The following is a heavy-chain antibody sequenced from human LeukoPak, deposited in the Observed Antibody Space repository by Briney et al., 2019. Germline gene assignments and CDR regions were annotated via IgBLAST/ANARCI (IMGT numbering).Heavy chain of an antibody. Sequence: PGGSLRLSCAASGFTFSSYGMHWVRQAPGKGLEWVAFIRYDGSNKYYADSVKGRFTISRDNSKNTLYLQMNSLRAEDTAVYYCPKDIVVVPALHDAFDIWGQGTMVTVSS. CDR2: IRYDGSNK. J-gene: IGHJ3*02. V-gene: IGHV3-30*02. D-gene: IGHD2-2*01. CDR1: GFTFSSYG. CDR3: PKDIVVVPALHDAFDI.